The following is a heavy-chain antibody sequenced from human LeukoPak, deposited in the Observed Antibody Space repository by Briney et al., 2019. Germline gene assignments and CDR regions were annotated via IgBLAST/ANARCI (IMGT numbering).Heavy chain of an antibody. D-gene: IGHD5-12*01. J-gene: IGHJ5*02. Sequence: EASVKVSCKASGGTFSSYAISWVRQAPGQGLEWMGRIIPILGIANYAQKFQGRVTITADKSTSTAYMELSSLRSEDTAVYYCARDLGVVATIMNWFDPWGQGTLVTVSP. CDR3: ARDLGVVATIMNWFDP. CDR1: GGTFSSYA. CDR2: IIPILGIA. V-gene: IGHV1-69*04.